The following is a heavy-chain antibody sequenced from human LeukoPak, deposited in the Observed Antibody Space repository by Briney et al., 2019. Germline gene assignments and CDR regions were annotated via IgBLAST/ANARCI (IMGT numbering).Heavy chain of an antibody. CDR3: ARTTTVVTDDAFDI. V-gene: IGHV4-4*09. CDR1: GGSISSYY. J-gene: IGHJ3*02. Sequence: PSETLPLTCTVTGGSISSYYWSGIRQPPGKGLEGIGYIYTSGSTNHNPSLKSRVTISVDTSKNQFSLKLSSVTAADTAVYYCARTTTVVTDDAFDIWGQGTMVTVSS. CDR2: IYTSGST. D-gene: IGHD4-23*01.